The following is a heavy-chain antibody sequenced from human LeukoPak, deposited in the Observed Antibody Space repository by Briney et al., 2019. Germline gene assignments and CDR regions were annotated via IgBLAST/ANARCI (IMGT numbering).Heavy chain of an antibody. D-gene: IGHD3-22*01. J-gene: IGHJ4*02. CDR2: IIPILGIA. CDR3: ARDPTITMIVGGFDY. Sequence: SVKVSCKASGGTFSSYAISWVRQAPGQGLEWMGRIIPILGIANYAQKFQGRVTITADKSTSTAYMELSSLRSEDTAVYYCARDPTITMIVGGFDYWGQGTLVTVSS. V-gene: IGHV1-69*04. CDR1: GGTFSSYA.